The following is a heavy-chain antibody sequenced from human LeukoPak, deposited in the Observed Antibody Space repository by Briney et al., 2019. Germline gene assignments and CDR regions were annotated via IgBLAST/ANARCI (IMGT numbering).Heavy chain of an antibody. V-gene: IGHV1-69*13. D-gene: IGHD3-10*01. CDR2: IIPIFGTA. CDR3: ARASSGYGSEDY. J-gene: IGHJ4*02. Sequence: SVKVSCKASGYTFTSYAISWVRQAPGQGLEWMGGIIPIFGTANYAQKFQGRVTITADESTSTAYMELSSLRSEDTAVYYCARASSGYGSEDYWGQGTLVTVSS. CDR1: GYTFTSYA.